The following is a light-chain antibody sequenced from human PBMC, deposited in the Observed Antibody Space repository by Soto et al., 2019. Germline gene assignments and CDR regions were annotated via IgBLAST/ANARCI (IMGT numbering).Light chain of an antibody. CDR2: AAS. V-gene: IGKV1-27*01. CDR1: QGISNY. J-gene: IGKJ4*01. CDR3: QKYNSAPRALT. Sequence: DIPMTQSPSSLSASVGDRVTITCRASQGISNYLAWYQQKPGKVPKLLIYAASTLQSGVPSRFSGSGSGTDFTLTISSLQPEDVATYYCQKYNSAPRALTFGGGTKVEIK.